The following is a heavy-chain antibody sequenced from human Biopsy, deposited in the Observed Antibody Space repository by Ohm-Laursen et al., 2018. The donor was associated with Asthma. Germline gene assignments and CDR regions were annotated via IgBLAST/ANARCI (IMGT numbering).Heavy chain of an antibody. D-gene: IGHD2-2*01. CDR2: INSVFGTT. CDR3: ARKAGSCISRTCYSLDF. CDR1: GGTFNTYV. J-gene: IGHJ4*02. Sequence: SSVTVSCKSLGGTFNTYVIGWVRQAPGQGLEWMGGINSVFGTTTYPQKFQDRVTITADDSTSTVYMELSSLRSEDTAVYYCARKAGSCISRTCYSLDFWGQGTLVTVYS. V-gene: IGHV1-69*01.